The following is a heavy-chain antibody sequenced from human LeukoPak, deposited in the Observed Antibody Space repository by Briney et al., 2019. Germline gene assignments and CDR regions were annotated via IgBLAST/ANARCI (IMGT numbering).Heavy chain of an antibody. V-gene: IGHV4-34*01. CDR3: ARGAQVGATTGTNDY. CDR2: INHSGST. J-gene: IGHJ4*02. D-gene: IGHD1-26*01. Sequence: SETLSLTCAVYGGSFSGYYWSWIRQPPGKWLEWIGEINHSGSTNYNPSLKSRVTISVDTSKNQFSLKLSSVTAADTAVYYCARGAQVGATTGTNDYWGQGTLVTVSS. CDR1: GGSFSGYY.